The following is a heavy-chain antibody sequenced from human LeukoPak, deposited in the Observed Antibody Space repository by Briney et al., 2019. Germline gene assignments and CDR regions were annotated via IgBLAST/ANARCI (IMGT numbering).Heavy chain of an antibody. CDR3: ASYDSSGCLGH. Sequence: PSETLSLTCTVSGGSISSYYWSWIRQPPGKGLEWIGYIYYSGSTNYNPSLKSRVTISVDTSKNQFSLKLSSVTAADTAVYYCASYDSSGCLGHWGQGTLVTVSS. V-gene: IGHV4-59*01. D-gene: IGHD3-22*01. CDR2: IYYSGST. CDR1: GGSISSYY. J-gene: IGHJ4*02.